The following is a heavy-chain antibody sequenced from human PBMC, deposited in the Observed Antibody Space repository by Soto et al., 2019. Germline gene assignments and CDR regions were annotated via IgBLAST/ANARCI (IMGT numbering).Heavy chain of an antibody. CDR2: IYPGDSDT. D-gene: IGHD6-13*01. V-gene: IGHV5-51*01. Sequence: GESLKISCKGSGYSFTSYWIGWVRQMPGKGLEWMGIIYPGDSDTRYSPSFQGQVTISADKSISTAYLQWSSLKASDTAMYYCAIALSGAGMLGGLFDPCGQGTLVTVSS. J-gene: IGHJ5*02. CDR1: GYSFTSYW. CDR3: AIALSGAGMLGGLFDP.